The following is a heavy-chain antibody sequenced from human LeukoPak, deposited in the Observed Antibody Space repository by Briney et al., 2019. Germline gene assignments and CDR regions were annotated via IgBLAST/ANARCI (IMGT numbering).Heavy chain of an antibody. CDR2: ISSSGSTI. CDR1: GFTFSSYE. V-gene: IGHV3-48*03. Sequence: WGSLTLSCAASGFTFSSYEMNWLRPAPGKGLEWGSYISSSGSTIYYADSGKGRFTISRDNAKNSLYLQMNSLRAEDTAVYYCARGPDTAMGYHDYWGQGTLVTVSS. J-gene: IGHJ4*02. CDR3: ARGPDTAMGYHDY. D-gene: IGHD5-18*01.